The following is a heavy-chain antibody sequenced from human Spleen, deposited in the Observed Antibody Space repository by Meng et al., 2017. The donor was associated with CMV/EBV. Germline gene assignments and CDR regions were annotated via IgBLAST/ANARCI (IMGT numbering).Heavy chain of an antibody. CDR2: INSDMSSA. Sequence: ETLSLTCAASGFTFSNYWMHWVRQAPGKGLVWVSRINSDMSSATYADSVKGRFSIYRDNAKNTVYLQMNSLRAEDTAVYYCAREPDTNWNEGMDVWGQGTTVTVSS. V-gene: IGHV3-74*03. J-gene: IGHJ6*02. D-gene: IGHD1-1*01. CDR3: AREPDTNWNEGMDV. CDR1: GFTFSNYW.